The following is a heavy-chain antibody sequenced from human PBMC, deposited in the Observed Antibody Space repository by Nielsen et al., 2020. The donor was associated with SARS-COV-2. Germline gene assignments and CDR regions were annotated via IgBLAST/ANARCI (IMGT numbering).Heavy chain of an antibody. D-gene: IGHD1-1*01. V-gene: IGHV3-53*01. CDR1: GFIVSSNY. CDR2: MYSDGST. CDR3: ARDMGEPPTNRWYFDL. J-gene: IGHJ2*01. Sequence: GESLKISCAASGFIVSSNYMSWVRQAPGKGLEWVAVMYSDGSTNYAESVKGRITIYRDNSKNSMYLQMNSLRAEDTGVYYCARDMGEPPTNRWYFDLWGRGTVVSVSS.